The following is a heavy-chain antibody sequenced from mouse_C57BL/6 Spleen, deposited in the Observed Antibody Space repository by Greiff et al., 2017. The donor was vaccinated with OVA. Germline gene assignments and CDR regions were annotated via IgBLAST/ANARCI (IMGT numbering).Heavy chain of an antibody. CDR3: AKSEGGGRTFAY. V-gene: IGHV2-5*01. CDR1: GFSLTSYG. CDR2: IWRGGST. D-gene: IGHD1-1*02. J-gene: IGHJ3*01. Sequence: VKVVESGPGLVQPSQSLSITCTVSGFSLTSYGVHWVRQSPGKGLEWLGVIWRGGSTDYNAAFMSRLGITKDNSKSQVFFRMNSLQADDTAIYYWAKSEGGGRTFAYWGQGTLVTVSA.